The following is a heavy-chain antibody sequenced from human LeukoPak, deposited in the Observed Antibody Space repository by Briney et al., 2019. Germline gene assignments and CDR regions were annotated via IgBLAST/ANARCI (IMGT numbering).Heavy chain of an antibody. CDR3: ATDSRIVGATGASDM. CDR1: GFTFRSYW. CDR2: IKQDGSEK. V-gene: IGHV3-7*01. D-gene: IGHD1-26*01. Sequence: GGSLRLSCAASGFTFRSYWMSWVRQAPGKGLEWVANIKQDGSEKYYVDSVKGRFTISRDNAKNSLYLQMNSLRAEDTAVYYCATDSRIVGATGASDMWGRGTMVTVSS. J-gene: IGHJ3*02.